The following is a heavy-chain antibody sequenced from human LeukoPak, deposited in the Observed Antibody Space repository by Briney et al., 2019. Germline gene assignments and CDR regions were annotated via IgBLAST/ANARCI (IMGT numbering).Heavy chain of an antibody. CDR3: ARGGIGVLLWPWGLDY. CDR1: GFTFSSYA. D-gene: IGHD3-10*01. CDR2: ISYDGSNK. Sequence: QSGGSLRLSCAASGFTFSSYAMHWVRQAPGKGLEWVAVISYDGSNKYYADSVKGRFTISRDNSKNTLHLQMNSLRAEDTAVYYCARGGIGVLLWPWGLDYWGQGTLVTVSS. V-gene: IGHV3-30*04. J-gene: IGHJ4*02.